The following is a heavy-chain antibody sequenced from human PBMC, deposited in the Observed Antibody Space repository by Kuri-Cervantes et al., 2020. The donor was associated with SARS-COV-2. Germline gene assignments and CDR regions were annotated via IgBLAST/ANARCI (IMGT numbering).Heavy chain of an antibody. CDR2: ICPYDSTT. V-gene: IGHV5-51*01. D-gene: IGHD3-3*01. CDR1: GYSFTTYC. Sequence: GESLKISCKASGYSFTTYCIAWVRQKPGKGLEWMGTICPYDSTTTYGPSFQGQVTISADKSISTAYLQWSSLKASDTAMYYCARRAPLDFWSGYYTYYFDYWGQGTLVTVSS. CDR3: ARRAPLDFWSGYYTYYFDY. J-gene: IGHJ4*02.